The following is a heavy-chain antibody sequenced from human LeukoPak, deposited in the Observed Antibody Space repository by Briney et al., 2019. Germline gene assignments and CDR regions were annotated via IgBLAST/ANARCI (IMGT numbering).Heavy chain of an antibody. Sequence: SVKVSCKASGGTFSSYAISWVRQAPGQGLEWMGGIIPIFGTANYAQKFQGRVTITADESTSTAYMELSSLRSEDTAVYYCAIEDGNYYDSSGYYSDYWGQGTLVTVSS. CDR2: IIPIFGTA. V-gene: IGHV1-69*01. J-gene: IGHJ4*02. D-gene: IGHD3-22*01. CDR3: AIEDGNYYDSSGYYSDY. CDR1: GGTFSSYA.